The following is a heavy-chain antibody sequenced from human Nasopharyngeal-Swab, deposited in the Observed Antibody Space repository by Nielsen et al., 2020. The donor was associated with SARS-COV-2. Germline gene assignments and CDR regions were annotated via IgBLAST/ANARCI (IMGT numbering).Heavy chain of an antibody. CDR2: ISGSGGST. V-gene: IGHV3-23*01. Sequence: GASLKISCAASGFTFSSYAMSWVRQAPWKGLEWVSAISGSGGSTYYADSVKGRFTISRDNSKNTLYLQMNSLRAEDTAVYYCAQTSIGMATIRGGLPYWGQGTPVTVSS. D-gene: IGHD5-24*01. J-gene: IGHJ4*02. CDR3: AQTSIGMATIRGGLPY. CDR1: GFTFSSYA.